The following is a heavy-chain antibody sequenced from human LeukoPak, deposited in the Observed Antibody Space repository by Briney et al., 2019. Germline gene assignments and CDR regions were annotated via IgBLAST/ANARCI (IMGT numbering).Heavy chain of an antibody. D-gene: IGHD3-10*01. Sequence: SETLSLTCTVSDGSITNYDWSWVRQPPGKGLEWLGNIYYIGSTNYNPSLKSRITISVDRSKNQFSLRLNSVTAADTAVYYSGRRVTLIRGIYYHGMDVWGQGTTVTVSS. CDR2: IYYIGST. J-gene: IGHJ6*02. V-gene: IGHV4-59*08. CDR3: GRRVTLIRGIYYHGMDV. CDR1: DGSITNYD.